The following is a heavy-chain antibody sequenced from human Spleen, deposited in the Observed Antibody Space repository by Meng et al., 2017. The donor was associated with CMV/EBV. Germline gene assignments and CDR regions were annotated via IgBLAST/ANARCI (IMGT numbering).Heavy chain of an antibody. CDR3: ARRNYFDY. CDR2: ISSSSSYI. CDR1: GFTFSSYS. V-gene: IGHV3-21*01. J-gene: IGHJ4*02. Sequence: ETLSLTCAASGFTFSSYSMNWVRQAPGKGLEWVSSISSSSSYIYYADSVKGRFTISRDNAKNSLYLQMNSLRAEDTAVYYCARRNYFDYWGQGTLVTVSS.